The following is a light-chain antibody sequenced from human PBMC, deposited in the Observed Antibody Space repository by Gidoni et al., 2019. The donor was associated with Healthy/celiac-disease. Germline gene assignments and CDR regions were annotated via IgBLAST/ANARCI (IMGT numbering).Light chain of an antibody. Sequence: DIQMTQSPSSLSASVGDSVTITCRASQGISSYLNWYQQKPGKAPKLLIYAASSLQSGVPSRFSGSGSGTDFTLTISSLQPEDFATYYCQQSYSTPPEYTFXQXTKLEIK. CDR2: AAS. CDR1: QGISSY. J-gene: IGKJ2*01. CDR3: QQSYSTPPEYT. V-gene: IGKV1-39*01.